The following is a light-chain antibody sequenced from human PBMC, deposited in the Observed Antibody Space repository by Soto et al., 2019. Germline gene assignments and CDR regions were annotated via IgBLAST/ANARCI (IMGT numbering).Light chain of an antibody. CDR2: AAS. CDR1: RSVSNNY. J-gene: IGKJ1*01. V-gene: IGKV3-20*01. CDR3: QQYGSSPPT. Sequence: EIVLTQSPGTLSLSPGERATLSCRASRSVSNNYVAWYQRKPGQAPRLLIYAASSRATDIPRRFSGSGSGTDFTLTITRLEPEDCAVYYCQQYGSSPPTFGQGTKVESK.